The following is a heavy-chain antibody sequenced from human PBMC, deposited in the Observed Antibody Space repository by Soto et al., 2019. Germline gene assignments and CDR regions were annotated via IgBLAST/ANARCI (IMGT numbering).Heavy chain of an antibody. CDR2: IYYSGST. CDR3: ATMVRGVRTAEYFQH. V-gene: IGHV4-59*01. CDR1: GGSISSYY. Sequence: PSETLSLTCTVSGGSISSYYWSWIRQPPGKGLEWIGYIYYSGSTNYNPSLKSRVTISVDTSKNQFSLKLSSVTAADTAVYYCATMVRGVRTAEYFQHWGQGTLVTVSS. D-gene: IGHD3-10*01. J-gene: IGHJ1*01.